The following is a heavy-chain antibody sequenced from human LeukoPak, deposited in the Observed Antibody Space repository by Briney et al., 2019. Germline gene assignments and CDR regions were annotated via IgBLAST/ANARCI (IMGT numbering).Heavy chain of an antibody. CDR3: AKDQGREVDY. V-gene: IGHV3-64*02. CDR2: ISTNGGST. J-gene: IGHJ4*02. CDR1: GFTFSTYP. Sequence: TGGSLTLSCAASGFTFSTYPMHWVRQAPGKGLEYVSFISTNGGSTYYADSVKGRFTISRDNSKNTLYLQMDSLTANDSDVYDFAKDQGREVDYWGQGNLVTVSS.